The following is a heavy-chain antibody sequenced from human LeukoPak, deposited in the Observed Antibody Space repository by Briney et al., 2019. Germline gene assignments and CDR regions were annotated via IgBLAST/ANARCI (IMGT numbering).Heavy chain of an antibody. J-gene: IGHJ3*02. Sequence: GGSLRLSCAASGFTFRSYAMTWVRQGPGKGLEGVSIISDSGGSADYADSVKGRFTSSRDNSKNTLYLEMNSLRAEDTALYYCAKDHSGDYVSALDIWGQETMVTVSS. CDR2: ISDSGGSA. V-gene: IGHV3-23*01. CDR3: AKDHSGDYVSALDI. CDR1: GFTFRSYA. D-gene: IGHD4-17*01.